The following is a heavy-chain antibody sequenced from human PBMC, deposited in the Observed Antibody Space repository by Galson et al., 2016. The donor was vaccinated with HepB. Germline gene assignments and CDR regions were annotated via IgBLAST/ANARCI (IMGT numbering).Heavy chain of an antibody. J-gene: IGHJ3*02. D-gene: IGHD3-22*01. V-gene: IGHV4-39*01. CDR2: IYYSGST. CDR1: GGSFSSYY. CDR3: ARREGVHYSDRSDLADDAFNI. Sequence: SETLSLTCAVSGGSFSSYYWSWIRQPPGKGLEWIGSIYYSGSTYYTPSLKSRVTISVDTSKNQFSLKLNSVTAADTAVYFCARREGVHYSDRSDLADDAFNIWGQGTMVTVSS.